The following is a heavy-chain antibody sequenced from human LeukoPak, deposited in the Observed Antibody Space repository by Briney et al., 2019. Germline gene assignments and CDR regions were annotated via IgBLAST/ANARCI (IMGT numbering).Heavy chain of an antibody. CDR3: ARVMTMVRGVIISGWFDP. CDR1: GFTVSSNY. CDR2: IYSGGST. J-gene: IGHJ5*02. Sequence: GGSLRLSCAASGFTVSSNYMSWVRQAPGKGLEWVSVIYSGGSTYYADSVKGRFTISRDNSKNTLYLQMNSLRAEDTAVYYCARVMTMVRGVIISGWFDPWGQGTLITVSS. D-gene: IGHD3-10*01. V-gene: IGHV3-53*01.